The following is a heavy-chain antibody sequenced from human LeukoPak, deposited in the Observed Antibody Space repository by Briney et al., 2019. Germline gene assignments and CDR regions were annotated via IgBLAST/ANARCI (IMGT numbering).Heavy chain of an antibody. V-gene: IGHV3-49*04. D-gene: IGHD2-21*02. J-gene: IGHJ4*02. CDR2: IRSKSYGGTT. CDR1: GFTFGDYT. Sequence: QAGGSLRLSCTTSGFTFGDYTMSWVRQAPGKGLEWVGFIRSKSYGGTTEYAASVKGRLTISRDDSKSIAYLQMNSLKSEDTAVYYCSRDGYCGGDCYWGYWGQGTLVTVSS. CDR3: SRDGYCGGDCYWGY.